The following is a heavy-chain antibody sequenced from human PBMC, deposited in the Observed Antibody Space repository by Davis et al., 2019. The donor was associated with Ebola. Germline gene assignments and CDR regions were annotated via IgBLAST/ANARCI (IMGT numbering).Heavy chain of an antibody. Sequence: MPSETLSLTCTVSGGSISSSSYYWGWIRQPPGKGLEWIGSIYYSGSTYYNPSLKSRVTISVDTSKNQFSLKLNSVTAADTAVYYCARDYYDSSGYLWYFDIWGRGTLVTVSS. CDR1: GGSISSSSYY. CDR3: ARDYYDSSGYLWYFDI. CDR2: IYYSGST. J-gene: IGHJ2*01. V-gene: IGHV4-39*07. D-gene: IGHD3-22*01.